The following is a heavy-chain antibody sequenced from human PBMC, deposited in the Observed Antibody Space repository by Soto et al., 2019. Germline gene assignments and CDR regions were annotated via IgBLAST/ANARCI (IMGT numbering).Heavy chain of an antibody. CDR3: ARDGLSSSSSSDY. CDR2: IYPGDSDA. Sequence: PGESLKISCQGSGYSFTDYWIGWVRQMPGKGLEWMGIIYPGDSDAKYSPSFQGQVTMSADKSISTAYLQWSSLKPSDTAIYYCARDGLSSSSSSDYWGQGTLVTSPQ. J-gene: IGHJ4*02. D-gene: IGHD6-6*01. CDR1: GYSFTDYW. V-gene: IGHV5-51*01.